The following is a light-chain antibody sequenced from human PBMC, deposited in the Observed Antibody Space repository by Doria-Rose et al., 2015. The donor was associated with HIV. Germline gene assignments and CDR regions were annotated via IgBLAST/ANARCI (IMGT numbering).Light chain of an antibody. CDR1: QDITND. Sequence: DIQTTQSPSSLSASVGGRVTITCRASQDITNDLGWYQQKPGKAPKRLIYAASTLQSGVPSRFSGSGSGTEFTLTINTLQPEDFATYYCLQHNTYPRTFGQGTKVEIK. J-gene: IGKJ1*01. CDR2: AAS. V-gene: IGKV1-17*01. CDR3: LQHNTYPRT.